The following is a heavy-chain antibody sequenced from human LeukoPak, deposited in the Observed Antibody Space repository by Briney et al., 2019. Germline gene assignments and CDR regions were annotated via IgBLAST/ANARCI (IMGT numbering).Heavy chain of an antibody. V-gene: IGHV1-18*01. CDR2: ISAYNGNT. D-gene: IGHD3-3*01. CDR3: ARNDFWSGYSSYYYYYMDV. J-gene: IGHJ6*03. CDR1: GYTFTSYG. Sequence: VASVKVSCKASGYTFTSYGISWVRQAPGQGLEWMGWISAYNGNTNYAQKLQGRVTITADESTSTAYMELSSLRSEDTAVYYCARNDFWSGYSSYYYYYMDVWGKGTTVTVSS.